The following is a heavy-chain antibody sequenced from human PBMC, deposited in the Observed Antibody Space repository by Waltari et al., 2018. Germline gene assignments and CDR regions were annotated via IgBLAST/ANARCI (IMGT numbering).Heavy chain of an antibody. CDR2: FDPEDGET. Sequence: QVQLVQSGAEVKKPGASVKVSCKVSGYTLTELSMHWVRQAPGKGLEWMGGFDPEDGETIYAQKFQGRVTISRDNAKNSVYMQLNSLRDDDTAVYYCVRDGLIHAADYWGQGTLVSVSS. CDR3: VRDGLIHAADY. V-gene: IGHV1-24*01. D-gene: IGHD2-15*01. CDR1: GYTLTELS. J-gene: IGHJ4*02.